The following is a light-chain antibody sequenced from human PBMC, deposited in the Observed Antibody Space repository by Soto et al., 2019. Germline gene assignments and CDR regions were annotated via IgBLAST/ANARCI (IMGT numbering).Light chain of an antibody. CDR2: DAS. V-gene: IGKV3-11*01. CDR1: QSVSSY. J-gene: IGKJ1*01. Sequence: EIVLTQSPATLSLSPGERATLSCRASQSVSSYLAWYQQKPGQAPRLLIYDASNRATGIPDRFSGSGSGTDFTLTIGRLEPEDFAVYYCQQYLVTPWTFGQGTKVDIK. CDR3: QQYLVTPWT.